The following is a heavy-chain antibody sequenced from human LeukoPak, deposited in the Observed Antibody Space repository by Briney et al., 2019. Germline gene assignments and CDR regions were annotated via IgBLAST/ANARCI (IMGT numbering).Heavy chain of an antibody. CDR2: INTDGRTI. CDR3: VRSAFLTTEFYFDY. CDR1: GFTFSRYW. D-gene: IGHD4-11*01. Sequence: GGSLRLSCAAYGFTFSRYWMHWVRQAPGKGLVWVSRINTDGRTITYADSVKGRFTISRDNAKNTLYLQMNSLRAEDTAMYYCVRSAFLTTEFYFDYWGHGTLVTVSS. V-gene: IGHV3-74*01. J-gene: IGHJ4*01.